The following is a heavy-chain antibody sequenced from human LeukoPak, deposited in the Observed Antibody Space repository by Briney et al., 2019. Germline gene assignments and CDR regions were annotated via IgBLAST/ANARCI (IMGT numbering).Heavy chain of an antibody. CDR3: AKGIRSSSWYCFDY. V-gene: IGHV3-23*01. Sequence: GGSLRLSCAASGFTFSSYSMNWVRQAPGKGLEWVSAISGSGGTTYYADSVKGRFTISRDNSKNTLYLQMNSLRAEDTAVYYCAKGIRSSSWYCFDYWGQGTLVTVSS. D-gene: IGHD6-13*01. CDR2: ISGSGGTT. CDR1: GFTFSSYS. J-gene: IGHJ4*02.